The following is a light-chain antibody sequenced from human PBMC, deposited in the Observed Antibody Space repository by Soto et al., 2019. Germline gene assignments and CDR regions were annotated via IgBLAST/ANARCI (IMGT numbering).Light chain of an antibody. CDR3: QHYGSSPST. Sequence: EVVLTQSPGTLSLSPGERAILSCRASQSVTISYLAWFQQKPGQAPRLLIYGARSRATGVPDRFSASGSGTDFSLTISRLEPEDFAVYYCQHYGSSPSTFGRGTKVDIK. CDR2: GAR. V-gene: IGKV3-20*01. J-gene: IGKJ1*01. CDR1: QSVTISY.